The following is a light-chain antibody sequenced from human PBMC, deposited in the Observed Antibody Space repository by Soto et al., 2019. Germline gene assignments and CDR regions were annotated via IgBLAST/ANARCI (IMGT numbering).Light chain of an antibody. V-gene: IGKV3-15*01. CDR1: QTVSSN. CDR2: GAS. CDR3: QQYNNWPQT. Sequence: EIVVTQSPATLFVSPGERATLSCRASQTVSSNLAWYQQKPVQAPRLLIYGASTRATAVPARFSGSGSGTEFTLTISSLQSEDFAVYFCQQYNNWPQTFGQGTKVEIK. J-gene: IGKJ1*01.